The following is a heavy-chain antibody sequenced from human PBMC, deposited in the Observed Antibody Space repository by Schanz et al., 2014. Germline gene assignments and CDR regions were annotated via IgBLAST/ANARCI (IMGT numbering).Heavy chain of an antibody. CDR2: MYINSGST. CDR3: ARDGGRDGYNLAFDV. V-gene: IGHV3-53*01. J-gene: IGHJ3*01. CDR1: GFTVNTNY. Sequence: EVQLVESGGGMIQPGGSLRLSCAVSGFTVNTNYMSWVRQAPGKGLEWISSMYINSGSTQYADSVKGRFIISRDSSKNSLFLQMNSLRAEATAVYFCARDGGRDGYNLAFDVWGQGTLVSVS. D-gene: IGHD5-12*01.